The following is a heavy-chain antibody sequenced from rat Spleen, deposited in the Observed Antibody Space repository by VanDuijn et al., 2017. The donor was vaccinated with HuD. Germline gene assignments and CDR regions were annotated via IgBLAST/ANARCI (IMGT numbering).Heavy chain of an antibody. J-gene: IGHJ3*01. Sequence: QVQLKESGPGLVQPSQTLSLTCTVSGFSLTSNGVSWVRQPPGKGLEWIAAISSGGSTYYNSVLKSRLSISRDTSRSQVFLKMNSLQTDDTAIYFCTRTYGGYTSNWFPYWGQGSLVTVSS. V-gene: IGHV2S8*01. CDR2: ISSGGST. CDR1: GFSLTSNG. CDR3: TRTYGGYTSNWFPY. D-gene: IGHD1-11*01.